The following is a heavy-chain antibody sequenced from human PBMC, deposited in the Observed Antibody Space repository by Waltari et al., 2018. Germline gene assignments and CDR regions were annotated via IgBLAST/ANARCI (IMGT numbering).Heavy chain of an antibody. J-gene: IGHJ5*02. CDR1: GFTFSSYG. CDR2: IKQDGSEK. Sequence: EVQLVESGGGLVQPGGSLRLSCAASGFTFSSYGMSWVRQAPGKGLEWVANIKQDGSEKYYVDSVKGRFTISRDNAKNSLYLQMNSLRAEDTAVYYCARENGAKGWFDPWGQGTLVTVSS. V-gene: IGHV3-7*01. CDR3: ARENGAKGWFDP. D-gene: IGHD1-1*01.